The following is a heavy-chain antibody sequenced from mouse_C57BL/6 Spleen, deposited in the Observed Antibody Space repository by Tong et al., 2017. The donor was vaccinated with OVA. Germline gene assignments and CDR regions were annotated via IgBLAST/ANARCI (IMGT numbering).Heavy chain of an antibody. CDR3: ARGDYGNYFDY. D-gene: IGHD2-1*01. CDR2: IDPENGNT. V-gene: IGHV14-1*02. J-gene: IGHJ2*01. Sequence: EVQLQESGAELVRPGALVKLSCKASGFNIKDYYMHWVKQRPEQGLEWIGWIDPENGNTIYDPKFQGKASITADTSSTTAYLQLSSLTSEDTAVYYCARGDYGNYFDYWGQGTTLTVSS. CDR1: GFNIKDYY.